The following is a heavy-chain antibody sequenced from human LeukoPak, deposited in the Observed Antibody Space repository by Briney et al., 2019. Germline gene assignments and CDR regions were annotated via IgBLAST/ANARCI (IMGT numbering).Heavy chain of an antibody. J-gene: IGHJ6*02. CDR1: GFTFSNYV. D-gene: IGHD2-15*01. CDR2: LSGGADRT. V-gene: IGHV3-23*01. CDR3: ARGGYCSGGSCYSMVYYYYGMDV. Sequence: GGSLRLSCAASGFTFSNYVMSWVRQTPGKGLEWVSSLSGGADRTYYADSVKGRFTISRDSAKNSLYLQMNSLRAEDTAVYYCARGGYCSGGSCYSMVYYYYGMDVWGQGTTVTVSS.